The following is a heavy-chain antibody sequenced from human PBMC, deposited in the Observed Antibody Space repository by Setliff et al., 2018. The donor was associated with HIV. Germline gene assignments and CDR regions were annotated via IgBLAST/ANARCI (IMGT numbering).Heavy chain of an antibody. V-gene: IGHV3-15*01. CDR2: IKSKADGGTT. CDR1: EFSFNNSW. Sequence: GGSLRLSCASSEFSFNNSWMTWVRQAPGRGLEWVGRIKSKADGGTTDYAAPVKGRFTISRDDSKRMVYLQMNSLRSEDTAVYYCVTGVGTSSVDYWGQGTMVTVSS. CDR3: VTGVGTSSVDY. D-gene: IGHD3-22*01. J-gene: IGHJ4*02.